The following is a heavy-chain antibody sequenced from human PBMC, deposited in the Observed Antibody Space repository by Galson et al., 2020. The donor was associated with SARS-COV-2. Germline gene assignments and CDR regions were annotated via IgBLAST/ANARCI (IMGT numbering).Heavy chain of an antibody. CDR2: ISYDGSNK. CDR1: GFTFSSYA. V-gene: IGHV3-30-3*01. D-gene: IGHD1-26*01. J-gene: IGHJ4*02. CDR3: ARSGSGSYRRTFDY. Sequence: GGSLRLSCAASGFTFSSYAMHWVRQAPGKGLEWVAVISYDGSNKYYADSVKGRFTISRDNSKNTLYLQMNSLRAEDTAVYYCARSGSGSYRRTFDYWGQGTLVTVSS.